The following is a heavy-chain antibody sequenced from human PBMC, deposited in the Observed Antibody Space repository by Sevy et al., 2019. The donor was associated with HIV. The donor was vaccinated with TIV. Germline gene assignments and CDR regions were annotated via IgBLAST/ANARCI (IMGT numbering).Heavy chain of an antibody. Sequence: SETLSLTCIVSGGSISSYYWSWIRQPPGKGLEWIGYIYHSGSTNYNPSLKSRVTISVDTSKNQLSLKLSSVTAADTAVYYCARGAQFYYDSGGYSGGFDPWGQGTLVTVSS. J-gene: IGHJ5*02. CDR2: IYHSGST. D-gene: IGHD3-22*01. CDR3: ARGAQFYYDSGGYSGGFDP. CDR1: GGSISSYY. V-gene: IGHV4-59*13.